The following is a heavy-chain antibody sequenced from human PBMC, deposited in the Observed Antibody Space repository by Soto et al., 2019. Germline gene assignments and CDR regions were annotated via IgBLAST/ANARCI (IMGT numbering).Heavy chain of an antibody. Sequence: SETLSLTCTVSGGSMSSGGYYWSWIRRHRGKGLEWIGYIYYSGSTYYNPSLKSRVTISVDTSKNQFSLKLSSVTAADTAVYYCARDDLLSSSTEYFQHWCQGTLVTVSS. CDR1: GGSMSSGGYY. V-gene: IGHV4-31*03. D-gene: IGHD6-6*01. J-gene: IGHJ1*01. CDR3: ARDDLLSSSTEYFQH. CDR2: IYYSGST.